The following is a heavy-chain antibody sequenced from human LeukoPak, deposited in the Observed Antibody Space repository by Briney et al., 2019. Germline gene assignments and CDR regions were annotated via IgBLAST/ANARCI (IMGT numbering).Heavy chain of an antibody. Sequence: SETLSLTCTVSGGSISSSTYYWGWIRQPPGKGLEWLGSITYSGSTYYNPSLKSRVTISVDTSKNQFSLKLISVTAADTAVYYCARVYYYDSSGYYGLDAFDIWGQGTMVTVSS. J-gene: IGHJ3*02. CDR2: ITYSGST. CDR3: ARVYYYDSSGYYGLDAFDI. D-gene: IGHD3-22*01. V-gene: IGHV4-39*07. CDR1: GGSISSSTYY.